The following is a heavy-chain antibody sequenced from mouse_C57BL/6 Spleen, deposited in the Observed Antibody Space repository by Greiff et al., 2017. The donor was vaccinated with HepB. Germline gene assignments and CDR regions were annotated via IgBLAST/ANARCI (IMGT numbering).Heavy chain of an antibody. J-gene: IGHJ4*01. Sequence: QVQLQQSGAELVMPGASVKLSCKASGYTFTSYWMHWVKQRPGQGLEWIGEIDPSDSYTNYNQKFKGKSTLTVDKSSSTAYMQLSSLTSEDSAVYYCARRGRDAMDYWGQGTSVTVSS. CDR3: ARRGRDAMDY. V-gene: IGHV1-69*01. CDR2: IDPSDSYT. D-gene: IGHD1-1*01. CDR1: GYTFTSYW.